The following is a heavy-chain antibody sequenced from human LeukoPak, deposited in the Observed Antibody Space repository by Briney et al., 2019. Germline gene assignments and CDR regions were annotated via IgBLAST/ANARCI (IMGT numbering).Heavy chain of an antibody. D-gene: IGHD5-24*01. CDR2: IRYDGSNK. CDR3: AKDRQMATIKGGYFDY. Sequence: GGSLRLSCAASGFTFSSYGMHWVRQAPGKGLEWVAFIRYDGSNKYYADSVKGRFTISRDNSKNTLYLQMNSLRAEDTAVYYCAKDRQMATIKGGYFDYWGQGTLVTVSS. CDR1: GFTFSSYG. V-gene: IGHV3-30*02. J-gene: IGHJ4*02.